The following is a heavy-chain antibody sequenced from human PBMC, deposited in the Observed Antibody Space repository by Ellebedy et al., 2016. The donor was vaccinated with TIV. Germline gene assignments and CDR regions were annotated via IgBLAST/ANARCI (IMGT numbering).Heavy chain of an antibody. J-gene: IGHJ4*02. D-gene: IGHD5-24*01. V-gene: IGHV3-11*01. CDR2: ISSSGSTI. CDR3: ARDRMEMATIDY. CDR1: GFTFSDYY. Sequence: GESLKISXAASGFTFSDYYMSWIRQAPGKGLEWVSYISSSGSTIYYADSVKGRFTISRDNAKNSLYLQMNSLRAEDTAVYYCARDRMEMATIDYWGQGTLVTVSS.